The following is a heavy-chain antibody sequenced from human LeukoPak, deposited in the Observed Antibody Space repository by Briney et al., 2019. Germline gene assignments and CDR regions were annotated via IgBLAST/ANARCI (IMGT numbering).Heavy chain of an antibody. V-gene: IGHV3-7*05. Sequence: GGSLRLSCAASRFTFSSYWMSWVRQAPGKGLEWVANINYDGSEKYYIDSVKGRFTISRDNSENTLYLQMNSLRAEDTAVYYCAKVGSTMVRGVIKDWGQGTLVTVSS. J-gene: IGHJ4*02. CDR3: AKVGSTMVRGVIKD. D-gene: IGHD3-10*01. CDR2: INYDGSEK. CDR1: RFTFSSYW.